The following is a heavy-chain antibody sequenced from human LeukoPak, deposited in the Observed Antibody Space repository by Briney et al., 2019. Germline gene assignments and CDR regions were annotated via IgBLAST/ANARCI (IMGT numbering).Heavy chain of an antibody. Sequence: GGSLRLSRAASGFTFSSYAMHWVRQAPGKGLEWVAVISYDGSNKYYADSVKGRFTISRDNFKNTLYLQMNSLRAEDTAVYYCAREGEVVAASYYYYYYMDVWGKGTTVTVSS. V-gene: IGHV3-30-3*01. CDR3: AREGEVVAASYYYYYYMDV. D-gene: IGHD2-15*01. CDR1: GFTFSSYA. CDR2: ISYDGSNK. J-gene: IGHJ6*03.